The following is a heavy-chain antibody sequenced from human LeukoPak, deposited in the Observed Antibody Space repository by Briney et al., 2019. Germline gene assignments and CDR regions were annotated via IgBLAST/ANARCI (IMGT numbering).Heavy chain of an antibody. D-gene: IGHD6-19*01. CDR1: GFTFNSHA. CDR2: ISGSGGST. V-gene: IGHV3-23*01. J-gene: IGHJ4*02. CDR3: AKGISSGWYYFDY. Sequence: GGSLRLSCAASGFTFNSHAMSWVRQAPGKGLEWVSAISGSGGSTYYADSVKGRFTISRDNSMNTLYLQMNSLRAEDTAVYYCAKGISSGWYYFDYWGQGTLVTVSS.